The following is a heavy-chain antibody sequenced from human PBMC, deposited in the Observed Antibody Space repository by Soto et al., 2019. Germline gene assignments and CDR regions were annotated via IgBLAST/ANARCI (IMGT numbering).Heavy chain of an antibody. CDR3: ATSAMATTPGGAFDI. Sequence: GESLKISCKGSGYSFTSYWTSWVRQMPGKGLEWMGRIDPSDSYTNYSPSFQGHVTISADKSISTAYLQWSSLKASDTAMYYCATSAMATTPGGAFDIWGQGTMVTVSS. CDR2: IDPSDSYT. D-gene: IGHD2-8*02. CDR1: GYSFTSYW. J-gene: IGHJ3*02. V-gene: IGHV5-10-1*01.